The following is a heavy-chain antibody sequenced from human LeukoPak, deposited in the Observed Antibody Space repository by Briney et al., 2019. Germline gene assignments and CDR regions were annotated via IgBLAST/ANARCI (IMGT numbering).Heavy chain of an antibody. CDR3: ARLDGWRPSFKAGYHFYAMDV. CDR2: IYPGDSDT. CDR1: GYNFATYW. D-gene: IGHD3-10*01. Sequence: GESLKISCKGSGYNFATYWIAWVRQMPGKGLEWMGIIYPGDSDTNYSPYFQGQVNISADKSISTAYLQWSSLKAADAAMYYCARLDGWRPSFKAGYHFYAMDVWGHGTTVTVSS. V-gene: IGHV5-51*01. J-gene: IGHJ6*02.